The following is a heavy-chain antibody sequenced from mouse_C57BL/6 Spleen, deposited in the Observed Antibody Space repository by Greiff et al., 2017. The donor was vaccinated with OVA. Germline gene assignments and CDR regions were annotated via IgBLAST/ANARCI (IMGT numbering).Heavy chain of an antibody. D-gene: IGHD1-1*01. V-gene: IGHV1-18*01. CDR1: GYTFTDYN. Sequence: VQLQQSGPELVKPGASVKITCKASGYTFTDYNMDWVKQSHGKSLEWIGDINPNNGGTIYNQKFKGKATLTVDKSSSTAYMELRSLTSEDTAVYYCARRHYYSSLYYAMDYWGQGTSVTVSS. J-gene: IGHJ4*01. CDR2: INPNNGGT. CDR3: ARRHYYSSLYYAMDY.